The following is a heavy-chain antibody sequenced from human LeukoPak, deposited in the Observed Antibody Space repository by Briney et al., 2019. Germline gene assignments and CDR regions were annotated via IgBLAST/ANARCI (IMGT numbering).Heavy chain of an antibody. J-gene: IGHJ5*02. CDR1: GFPFTNYW. CDR3: ARPLHEYSKYWFDP. D-gene: IGHD4-11*01. Sequence: AAALQISSYGSGFPFTNYWIGSVRPIPGTRLEWMEIIYPGNSDTSSSQSSQGQVTISAVKSISYPYLQRSKLKPPDTAMSYCARPLHEYSKYWFDPWGQGALVTVSS. CDR2: IYPGNSDT. V-gene: IGHV5-51*01.